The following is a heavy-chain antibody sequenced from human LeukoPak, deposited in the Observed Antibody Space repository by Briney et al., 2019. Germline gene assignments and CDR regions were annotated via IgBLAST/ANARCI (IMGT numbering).Heavy chain of an antibody. CDR3: SKDRSIYYYDTGGFQGYLDF. V-gene: IGHV3-30*02. CDR1: GFTFSSYG. Sequence: PGGSLRLSCAASGFTFSSYGMHWVRQAPGKGLEWVAFIRYDGSNKYYADSVKGRFTISRDNSKNTLHLQMNSLRAEDTAVYYCSKDRSIYYYDTGGFQGYLDFWGQGTLVTVSS. D-gene: IGHD3-22*01. CDR2: IRYDGSNK. J-gene: IGHJ4*02.